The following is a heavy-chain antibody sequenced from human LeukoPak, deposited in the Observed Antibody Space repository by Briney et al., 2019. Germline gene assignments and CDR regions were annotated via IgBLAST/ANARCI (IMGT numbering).Heavy chain of an antibody. V-gene: IGHV1-2*02. CDR1: GYTFTGYY. Sequence: ASVTVSCKASGYTFTGYYIHWVRQAPGQGLEWMGWINPDSGGTKYAQKFQGRVTMTRDTSISTAYMELSRLTSDDTAVYYRAREGQYYDTSGFFDYWGQGTLVTVSS. J-gene: IGHJ4*02. D-gene: IGHD3-22*01. CDR3: AREGQYYDTSGFFDY. CDR2: INPDSGGT.